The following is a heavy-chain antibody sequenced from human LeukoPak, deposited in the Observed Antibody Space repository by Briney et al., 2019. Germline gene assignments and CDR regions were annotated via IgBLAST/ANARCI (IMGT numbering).Heavy chain of an antibody. Sequence: SETLSLTCAVYGGSFSGYYWSWIRQPPGKGLEWIGEINHSGSTNYNPSLKSRVAISVDTSKNQFSLKLSSVTAADTAVYYCAQHRGDSSGYSEDYWGQGTLVTVSS. CDR3: AQHRGDSSGYSEDY. D-gene: IGHD3-22*01. J-gene: IGHJ4*02. CDR2: INHSGST. CDR1: GGSFSGYY. V-gene: IGHV4-34*01.